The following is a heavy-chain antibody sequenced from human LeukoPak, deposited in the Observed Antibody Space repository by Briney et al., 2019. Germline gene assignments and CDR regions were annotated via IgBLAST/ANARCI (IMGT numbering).Heavy chain of an antibody. CDR1: GFTFSNAW. CDR2: IKSKTDAGTI. D-gene: IGHD5-12*01. V-gene: IGHV3-15*01. J-gene: IGHJ4*02. Sequence: GGSLRLSCAASGFTFSNAWMSWVRQAPGKGLEWVGRIKSKTDAGTIDYAAPVKGRFTISRDDSKNTLYLQMNSLKTEDTAVYYCTTYLRATDFDYWGQGTLVTVSS. CDR3: TTYLRATDFDY.